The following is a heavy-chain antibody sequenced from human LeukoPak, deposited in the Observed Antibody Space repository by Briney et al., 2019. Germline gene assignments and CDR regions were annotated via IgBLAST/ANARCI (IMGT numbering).Heavy chain of an antibody. CDR1: GGSISSYY. CDR3: AREKPLIVVVPADAYYYYMDG. Sequence: PSETLPLTCTVSGGSISSYYWSWIRQPAGKGLEWIGRIYTGGRTNYNPSLKSRVTMSVDTSKNQFSLKLSSVTAADTAVYYCAREKPLIVVVPADAYYYYMDGWGKGTTVTISS. CDR2: IYTGGRT. D-gene: IGHD2-2*01. V-gene: IGHV4-4*07. J-gene: IGHJ6*03.